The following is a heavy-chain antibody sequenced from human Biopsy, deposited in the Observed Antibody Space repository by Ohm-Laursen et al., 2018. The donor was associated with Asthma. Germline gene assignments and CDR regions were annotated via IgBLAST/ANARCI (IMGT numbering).Heavy chain of an antibody. D-gene: IGHD3-22*01. Sequence: GQTLSLTCAASGFSFNSYGMHWVRQAPGKGLEWVAVMSFDGRQTYYADSVKGRFTISRDNSKNTLYLQMNSLRAEDTAVYYCARDPAGYYYFDYWGQGTLVTVSS. CDR2: MSFDGRQT. CDR3: ARDPAGYYYFDY. J-gene: IGHJ4*02. CDR1: GFSFNSYG. V-gene: IGHV3-30*03.